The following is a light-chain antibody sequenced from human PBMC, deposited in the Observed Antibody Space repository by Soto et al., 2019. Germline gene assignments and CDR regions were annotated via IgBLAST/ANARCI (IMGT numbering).Light chain of an antibody. CDR3: LQDYNYPLT. Sequence: EIGMTHSPDPLSVSPWEKATRSCRANQSVSNNYLAWYHQKPGQAPRLLIYGASTRATGIPARFSGSGSGTDFTLTISSLQPEDFATYYCLQDYNYPLTFGGGTKVDIK. V-gene: IGKV3D-7*01. J-gene: IGKJ4*01. CDR2: GAS. CDR1: QSVSNNY.